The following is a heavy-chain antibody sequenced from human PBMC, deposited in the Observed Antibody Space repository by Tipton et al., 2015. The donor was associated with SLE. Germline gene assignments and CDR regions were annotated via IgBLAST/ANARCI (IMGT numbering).Heavy chain of an antibody. D-gene: IGHD2-15*01. CDR3: ARVVCSGGSCYSGYFDL. CDR1: GGSISSYY. J-gene: IGHJ2*01. CDR2: IYYSGST. V-gene: IGHV4-59*01. Sequence: TLSLTCTVSGGSISSYYWSWIRQPPGKGLEWIGYIYYSGSTNYNPSLKSRVTISVDTSKNQFSLKLSSVTAADTAVYYCARVVCSGGSCYSGYFDLWGRGTLATVSS.